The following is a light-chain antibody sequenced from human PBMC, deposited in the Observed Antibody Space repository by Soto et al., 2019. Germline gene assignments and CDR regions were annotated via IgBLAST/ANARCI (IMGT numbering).Light chain of an antibody. V-gene: IGLV1-44*01. J-gene: IGLJ2*01. CDR1: SSNIGTKT. Sequence: QSALTQPPSASGTPGQRVTISCSGSSSNIGTKTVSWYQQLPGTAPKLLIYSNNQRPSGVPDRFSGSKSGTSASLAITGLQSEDEGDFYCAAWDDSLYGVVFGGGTQLTGL. CDR3: AAWDDSLYGVV. CDR2: SNN.